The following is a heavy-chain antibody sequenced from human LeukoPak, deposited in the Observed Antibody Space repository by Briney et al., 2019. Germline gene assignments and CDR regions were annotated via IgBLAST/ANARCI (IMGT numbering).Heavy chain of an antibody. CDR1: GLSISSYG. J-gene: IGHJ3*02. V-gene: IGHV3-23*01. CDR2: ISDTGDNI. Sequence: PGGSLRLSCVVSGLSISSYGMSWVRLAPGEGLEGVSSISDTGDNIHYADSVKGRFSISRDMSRNMVFLQMYSLKVENTAVYYCANIQGWYNAAFQIGGQGTMVIVSS. CDR3: ANIQGWYNAAFQI. D-gene: IGHD6-19*01.